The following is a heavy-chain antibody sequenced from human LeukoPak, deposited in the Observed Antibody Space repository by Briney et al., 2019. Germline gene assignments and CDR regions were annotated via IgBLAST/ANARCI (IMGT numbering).Heavy chain of an antibody. CDR2: ISGSGGST. J-gene: IGHJ4*02. CDR1: GFTFSSYG. V-gene: IGHV3-23*01. CDR3: ARDFPPMVDY. Sequence: PGGSLRLSCAASGFTFSSYGMSWVRQAPGKGLEWVSAISGSGGSTYYANSVKGRFTISRDNAKNSLYLQMNSLRAEDTAVYYCARDFPPMVDYWGQGTLVTVSS.